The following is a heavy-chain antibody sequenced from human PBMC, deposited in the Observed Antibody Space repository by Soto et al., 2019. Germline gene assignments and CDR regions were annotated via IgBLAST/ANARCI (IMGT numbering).Heavy chain of an antibody. Sequence: GSLRLSCAASGFTFSSYAISLCGQSPWKGLEWVSAISGSGGSTYYADSVKGRFTISRDNSKNTLYLQMNSLRAEDTAVYYCAKDLEYSSPGDAFDIWGQGTMVTVSS. CDR2: ISGSGGST. D-gene: IGHD6-6*01. J-gene: IGHJ3*02. CDR1: GFTFSSYA. CDR3: AKDLEYSSPGDAFDI. V-gene: IGHV3-23*01.